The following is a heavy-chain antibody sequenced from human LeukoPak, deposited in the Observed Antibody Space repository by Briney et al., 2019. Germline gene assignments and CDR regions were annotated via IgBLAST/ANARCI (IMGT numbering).Heavy chain of an antibody. Sequence: GASVKVSCKASGGTFSSYAISRVRQAPGQGLEWMGRIIPILGIANYAQKFQGRVTMTRDTSTSTVYMELSSLRSEDTAVYYCARASSITMIVVVRYWGQGTLVTVSS. CDR1: GGTFSSYA. CDR2: IIPILGIA. J-gene: IGHJ4*02. CDR3: ARASSITMIVVVRY. D-gene: IGHD3-22*01. V-gene: IGHV1-69*04.